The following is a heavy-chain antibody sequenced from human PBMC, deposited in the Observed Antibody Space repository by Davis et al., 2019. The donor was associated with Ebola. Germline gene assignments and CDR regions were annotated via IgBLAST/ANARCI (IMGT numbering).Heavy chain of an antibody. CDR3: ARDFSDGYSIFDS. V-gene: IGHV3-21*01. CDR2: ISVSNDYI. D-gene: IGHD5-24*01. Sequence: GGSLRLSFPPLGFSFNAYNMNWVRQAPGKGLGWVSSISVSNDYIYYADSVKGRFTISRDNSKNSMFLQMNSMRAEDTAVYYCARDFSDGYSIFDSWGLGTLVTVSS. J-gene: IGHJ4*02. CDR1: GFSFNAYN.